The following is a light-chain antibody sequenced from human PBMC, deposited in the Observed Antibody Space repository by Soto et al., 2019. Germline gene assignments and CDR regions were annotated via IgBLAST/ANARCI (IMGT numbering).Light chain of an antibody. CDR2: AAS. CDR3: QQYGSSPQT. Sequence: EIVMTQSPATLSVAPGERATLSCRASESVSSNYLAWFQQNPGQAPRLLIYAASSRATCIPDRFSGSGSGTDFTLTISRLEPEDFAVYYCQQYGSSPQTFGQGTRWIS. CDR1: ESVSSNY. V-gene: IGKV3-20*01. J-gene: IGKJ1*01.